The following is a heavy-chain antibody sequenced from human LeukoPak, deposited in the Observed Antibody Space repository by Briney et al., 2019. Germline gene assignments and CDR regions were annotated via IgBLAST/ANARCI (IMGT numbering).Heavy chain of an antibody. J-gene: IGHJ6*04. Sequence: SETLSLTCTVSGGSVSSGSYYWSWIRQPPGKGLEWIGYIYYSGSTNYNPSLKSRVTISVDTSKNQFSLKLSSVTAADTAVYYCAREVVVAATSGDYYGMGVWGKGTTVTVSS. CDR1: GGSVSSGSYY. D-gene: IGHD2-15*01. V-gene: IGHV4-61*01. CDR2: IYYSGST. CDR3: AREVVVAATSGDYYGMGV.